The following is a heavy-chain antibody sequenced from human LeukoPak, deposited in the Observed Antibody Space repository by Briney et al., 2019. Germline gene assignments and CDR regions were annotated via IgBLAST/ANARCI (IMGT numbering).Heavy chain of an antibody. J-gene: IGHJ4*02. CDR1: GFTFSSYW. D-gene: IGHD3-22*01. V-gene: IGHV3-7*04. CDR3: TRGNYDSSGYYYFFDD. CDR2: IKQDGSEK. Sequence: PGGSLRLSCAASGFTFSSYWMNWVRQAPGKGLEWVANIKQDGSEKNYVDSVKGRFTISRDNAKNSLYLQVNSLRAEDTAVYYCTRGNYDSSGYYYFFDDWGQGTLVTVSS.